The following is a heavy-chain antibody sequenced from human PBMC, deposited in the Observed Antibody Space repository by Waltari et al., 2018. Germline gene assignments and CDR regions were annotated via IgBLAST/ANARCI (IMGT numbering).Heavy chain of an antibody. CDR2: INSDGSST. CDR1: GFTFSSYW. D-gene: IGHD1-20*01. Sequence: EVQLVESGGGLVQPGGSLRLSCAASGFTFSSYWMHWVRQAPGKGLGWVSRINSDGSSTSYADSVKGRFTISRDNAKNTLYLQMNSLRAEDTAVYYCARDDGGITGTTYYFDYWGQGTLVTVSS. J-gene: IGHJ4*02. CDR3: ARDDGGITGTTYYFDY. V-gene: IGHV3-74*01.